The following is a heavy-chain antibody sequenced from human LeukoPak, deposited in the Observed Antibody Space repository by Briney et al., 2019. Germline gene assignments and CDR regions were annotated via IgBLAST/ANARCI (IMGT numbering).Heavy chain of an antibody. CDR1: GFTFNAYG. D-gene: IGHD3-16*01. Sequence: PGGSLRLSCAASGFTFNAYGLNWVLQAPGKGLEWVSSISSGGAYMFYADSVKGRFTISRDNAEKSLYLQMNSLRAEDTAVYYCARRGGSSPYYFDYWGQGTLVTVSS. V-gene: IGHV3-21*01. CDR3: ARRGGSSPYYFDY. CDR2: ISSGGAYM. J-gene: IGHJ4*02.